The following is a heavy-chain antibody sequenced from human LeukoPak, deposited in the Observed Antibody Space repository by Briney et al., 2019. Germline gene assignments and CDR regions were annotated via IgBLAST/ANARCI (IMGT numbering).Heavy chain of an antibody. Sequence: ASVKVSFKASGYTFTSYAMHWVRQAPGQRLEWMGWINAGNGNTKYSQKFQGRVTITRDTSASTAYMELSSLRSEDTAVYYCARGGGTGRDYYYYGMDVWGKGTTVTVSS. V-gene: IGHV1-3*01. CDR2: INAGNGNT. CDR1: GYTFTSYA. CDR3: ARGGGTGRDYYYYGMDV. D-gene: IGHD3/OR15-3a*01. J-gene: IGHJ6*04.